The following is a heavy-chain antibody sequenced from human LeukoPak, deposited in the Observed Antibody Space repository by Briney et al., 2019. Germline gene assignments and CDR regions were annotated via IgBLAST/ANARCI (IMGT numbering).Heavy chain of an antibody. CDR1: GVSISSSNSY. CDR3: ARVKRITMIVVVKTLYMDV. Sequence: SETLSLTCTVSGVSISSSNSYWGWIRQPPGKGLEWIGSIYYSGSTYYNPSLKSRVTISVDTSKNQFSLKLSSVTAADTAVYYCARVKRITMIVVVKTLYMDVWGKGTTVTVSS. V-gene: IGHV4-39*07. CDR2: IYYSGST. J-gene: IGHJ6*03. D-gene: IGHD3-22*01.